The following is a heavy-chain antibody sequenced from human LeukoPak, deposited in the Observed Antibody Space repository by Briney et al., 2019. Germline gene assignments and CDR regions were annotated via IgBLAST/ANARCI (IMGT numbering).Heavy chain of an antibody. Sequence: GGSLRLPCAASGFTFSSYAMSWVRQAPGKGLEWVSAISGSGGSTYYADSVKGRFTISRDNSKNTLYLQMNSLRAEDTAVYYCAKDGSIEMATNYYYYYGMDVWGQGTTVTVSS. J-gene: IGHJ6*02. CDR3: AKDGSIEMATNYYYYYGMDV. D-gene: IGHD5-24*01. CDR2: ISGSGGST. V-gene: IGHV3-23*01. CDR1: GFTFSSYA.